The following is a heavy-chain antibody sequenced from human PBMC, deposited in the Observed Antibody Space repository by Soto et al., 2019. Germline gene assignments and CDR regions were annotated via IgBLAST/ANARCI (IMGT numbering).Heavy chain of an antibody. CDR1: GFTFSSYW. V-gene: IGHV3-74*01. CDR2: INSDGSST. Sequence: EVQLVESGGGLVQPGGSLRLSCAASGFTFSSYWMHWVRQAPGKGLVWVSRINSDGSSTSYADSVKGRFTISRDNAKNTLYLQMNSLSAEDTAVYYCARPGILPSGMDVWGQGNTVTVSS. CDR3: ARPGILPSGMDV. J-gene: IGHJ6*02. D-gene: IGHD2-15*01.